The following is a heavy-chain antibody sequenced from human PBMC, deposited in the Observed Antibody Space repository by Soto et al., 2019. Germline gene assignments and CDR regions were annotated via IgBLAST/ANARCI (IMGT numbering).Heavy chain of an antibody. CDR1: GFTFSSYW. J-gene: IGHJ4*02. Sequence: GGSLRLSCAASGFTFSSYWMSWVRQAPGKGLEWVANIKQDGSNKYYADSVKGRFTISRDNSKNTLYLHMNSLRAEDTAVYYCARDVSAGSTDLGDYWGQGTLVTVSS. CDR2: IKQDGSNK. V-gene: IGHV3-7*01. CDR3: ARDVSAGSTDLGDY. D-gene: IGHD1-7*01.